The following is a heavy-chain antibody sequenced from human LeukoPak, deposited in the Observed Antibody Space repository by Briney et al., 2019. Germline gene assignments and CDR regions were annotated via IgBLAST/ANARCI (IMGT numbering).Heavy chain of an antibody. V-gene: IGHV7-4-1*02. CDR2: VSTDTGNP. CDR3: TRTSRDYDSSGQRFDY. CDR1: GYTFTNYA. J-gene: IGHJ4*02. D-gene: IGHD3-22*01. Sequence: ASVKVSCKASGYTFTNYAINWVRQAPGQGLEWMGWVSTDTGNPAYAQGFTGRFVFSLDTSVSTAYLQISSLKAEDTAVYYCTRTSRDYDSSGQRFDYWGQGTLVTVSS.